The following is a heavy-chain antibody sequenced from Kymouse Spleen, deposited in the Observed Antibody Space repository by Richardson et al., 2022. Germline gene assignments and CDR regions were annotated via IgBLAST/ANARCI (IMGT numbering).Heavy chain of an antibody. Sequence: QVQLQQWGAGLLKPSETLSLTCAVYGGSFSGYYWSWIRQPPGKGLEWIGEINHSGSTNYNPSLKSRVTISVDTSKNQFSLKLSSVTAADTAVYYCARTVYYYDSSGYDYWGQGTLVTVSS. D-gene: IGHD3-22*01. CDR2: INHSGST. V-gene: IGHV4-34*01. CDR3: ARTVYYYDSSGYDY. J-gene: IGHJ4*02. CDR1: GGSFSGYY.